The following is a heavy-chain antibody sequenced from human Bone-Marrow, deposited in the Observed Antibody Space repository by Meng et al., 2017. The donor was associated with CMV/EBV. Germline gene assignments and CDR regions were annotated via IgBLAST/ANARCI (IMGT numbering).Heavy chain of an antibody. CDR2: IYTGGTST. CDR1: GFTFNNFA. CDR3: AKRVDYDFWSGYSPYYYGMDV. Sequence: GESLKISCAASGFTFNNFAMSWVRQAPGKGLEWVSLIYTGGTSTFHADSVKGRFTISRDNSKNTLYLQMNSLRAEDTAVYYCAKRVDYDFWSGYSPYYYGMDVWAQGTTVTVSS. V-gene: IGHV3-23*03. D-gene: IGHD3-3*01. J-gene: IGHJ6*02.